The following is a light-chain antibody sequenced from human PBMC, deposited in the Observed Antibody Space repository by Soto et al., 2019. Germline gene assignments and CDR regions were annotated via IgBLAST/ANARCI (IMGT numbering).Light chain of an antibody. Sequence: ETVLTQSPGTLSLSPGERATLSCWASPSVNGNDLAWYQHKPGQAPRLLIYGASNMVTGIPDRFSGGGSATDVTLTISRLEPEDFAVYYCQQYGNSPSSFGQGTNLEIK. V-gene: IGKV3-20*01. J-gene: IGKJ2*01. CDR2: GAS. CDR3: QQYGNSPSS. CDR1: PSVNGND.